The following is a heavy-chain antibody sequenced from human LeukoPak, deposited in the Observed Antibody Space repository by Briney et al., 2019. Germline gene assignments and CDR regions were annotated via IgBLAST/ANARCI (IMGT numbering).Heavy chain of an antibody. V-gene: IGHV4-59*01. Sequence: PSETLSLTCTVSGGSISSYYWSWIRHPPGKGLEWIVYIYYNGSTNYNPSLKSRVTISVDTSKNQFSLKRSSVTAADTAVYYCAREAGATGYYDFWSGYPDAFDIWGQGTMVTVSS. J-gene: IGHJ3*02. D-gene: IGHD3-3*01. CDR1: GGSISSYY. CDR2: IYYNGST. CDR3: AREAGATGYYDFWSGYPDAFDI.